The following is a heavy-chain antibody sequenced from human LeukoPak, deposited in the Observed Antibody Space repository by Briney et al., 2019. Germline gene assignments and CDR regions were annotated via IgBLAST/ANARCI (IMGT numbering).Heavy chain of an antibody. J-gene: IGHJ3*02. CDR3: AKVDPLPIMIVVIGAFDI. D-gene: IGHD3-22*01. CDR1: GFTFRSYA. V-gene: IGHV3-23*01. CDR2: ISGSGGST. Sequence: GGSLRLSCAASGFTFRSYAMRWVRQEPGKGVEWVSAISGSGGSTYYADSVKGRFTISRDNSKNTLYLQMNSLRGEDTAVYYCAKVDPLPIMIVVIGAFDIWGQGTMVTVSS.